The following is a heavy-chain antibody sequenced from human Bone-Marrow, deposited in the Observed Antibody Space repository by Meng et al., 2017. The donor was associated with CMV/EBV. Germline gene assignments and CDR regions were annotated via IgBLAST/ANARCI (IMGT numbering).Heavy chain of an antibody. CDR1: GFTFSSYW. CDR2: INSDGSST. Sequence: GGSRRPSCAASGFTFSSYWMHWVRQAPGKGLVWVSRINSDGSSTSYADSVKGRFTISRDNAKNTLYLQMNSLRAEDTAGYYCARDRIVVVPAATNWFDPWGQGTLVTVSS. J-gene: IGHJ5*02. D-gene: IGHD2-2*01. CDR3: ARDRIVVVPAATNWFDP. V-gene: IGHV3-74*01.